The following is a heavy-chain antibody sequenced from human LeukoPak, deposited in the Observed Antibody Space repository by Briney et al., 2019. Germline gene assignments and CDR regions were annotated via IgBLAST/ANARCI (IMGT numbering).Heavy chain of an antibody. Sequence: GGSLRLSCTASGFTSGDYAMSWVRVAQGKWLEWVGFIRSKAYGGTTEYAASVKGRFTISRDDSKSIAYLQMNSLKTEDTAVYYCTTATSDDSSGYYYGLDYWGQGTLVTVSS. CDR1: GFTSGDYA. J-gene: IGHJ4*02. CDR3: TTATSDDSSGYYYGLDY. V-gene: IGHV3-49*04. D-gene: IGHD3-22*01. CDR2: IRSKAYGGTT.